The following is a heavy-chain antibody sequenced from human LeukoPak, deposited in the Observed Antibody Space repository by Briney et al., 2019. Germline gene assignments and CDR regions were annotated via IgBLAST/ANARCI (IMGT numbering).Heavy chain of an antibody. CDR3: ARVGYYGSGSYYRDYFEY. CDR1: GGSITTTNW. D-gene: IGHD3-10*01. CDR2: ISNSAIT. J-gene: IGHJ4*02. Sequence: PSGTLSLTCAVSGGSITTTNWWSWVRQPPGKGLEWIGFISNSAITDYNPSLKSRVTISIDTSKNQFSLKLNSVTAADTAVYYCARVGYYGSGSYYRDYFEYWGRGTLVTVSS. V-gene: IGHV4-4*02.